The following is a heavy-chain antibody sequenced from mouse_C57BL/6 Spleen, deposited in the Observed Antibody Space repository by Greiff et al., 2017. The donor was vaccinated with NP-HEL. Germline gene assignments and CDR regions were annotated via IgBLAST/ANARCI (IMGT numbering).Heavy chain of an antibody. Sequence: DVKLVESGGGLVQPGGSLKLSCAASGFTFSDYYMYWVRQTPEKRLEWVAYISNGGGSTYYPDTVKGRFTISRDNAKNTLYLQMSRLKSEDTAMYYCARRDYYGSSLAGYFDVWGTGTTVTVSS. D-gene: IGHD1-1*01. J-gene: IGHJ1*03. CDR1: GFTFSDYY. V-gene: IGHV5-12*01. CDR2: ISNGGGST. CDR3: ARRDYYGSSLAGYFDV.